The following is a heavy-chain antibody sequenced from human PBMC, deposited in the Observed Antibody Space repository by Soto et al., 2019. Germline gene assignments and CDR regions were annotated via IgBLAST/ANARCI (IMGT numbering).Heavy chain of an antibody. CDR2: IYYSGST. Sequence: PSETLSLTCTVSGGSISSSSYYWGWIRQPPGKGLEWIGSIYYSGSTYYNPSLKSRVTISVDTSKNQLSLKLSSVTAADTAAYYFAGHGRGPGRHRWYNWSPPWGQGPLTTAS. V-gene: IGHV4-39*01. CDR1: GGSISSSSYY. D-gene: IGHD2-15*01. J-gene: IGHJ5*02. CDR3: AGHGRGPGRHRWYNWSPP.